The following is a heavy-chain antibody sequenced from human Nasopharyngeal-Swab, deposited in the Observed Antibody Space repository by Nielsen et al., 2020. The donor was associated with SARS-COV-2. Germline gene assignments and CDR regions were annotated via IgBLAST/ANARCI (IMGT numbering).Heavy chain of an antibody. D-gene: IGHD6-6*01. Sequence: SVKVSCKASGGTFSSYAISWVRQAPGQGLEWMGGIIPIFGTANYAQKLQGRVTMTTDTSTSTAYMELRSLRSDDTAVYYCAKDGVAARPDWFDPWGQGTLVTVSS. CDR3: AKDGVAARPDWFDP. CDR2: IIPIFGTA. J-gene: IGHJ5*02. V-gene: IGHV1-69*05. CDR1: GGTFSSYA.